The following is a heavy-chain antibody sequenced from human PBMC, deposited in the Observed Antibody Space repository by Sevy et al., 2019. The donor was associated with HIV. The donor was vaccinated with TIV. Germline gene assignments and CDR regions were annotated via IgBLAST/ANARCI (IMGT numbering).Heavy chain of an antibody. CDR2: IKSKSDGGTT. Sequence: GGSLRLSCAASGFTFSNAWMNWVRQAPGKGLEWVGRIKSKSDGGTTDYAAPVKGRLTIPTDDSKNTLYLQMNSLKTEDTAVYYCETDRLERLLPNAFDIWGQGTMVTVS. CDR1: GFTFSNAW. J-gene: IGHJ3*02. V-gene: IGHV3-15*07. CDR3: ETDRLERLLPNAFDI. D-gene: IGHD1-1*01.